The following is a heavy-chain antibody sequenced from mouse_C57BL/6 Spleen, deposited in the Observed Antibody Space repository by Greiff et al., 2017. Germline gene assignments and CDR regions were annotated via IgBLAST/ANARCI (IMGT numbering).Heavy chain of an antibody. V-gene: IGHV5-6*02. Sequence: EVMLVESGGDLVKPGGSLKLSCAASGFTFSSYGMSWVRQTPDKRLECVATISSGGSYTYYPDSVKGRFTISRDNAKNTLYLQMSSLKSEDTAMYYCARHGKRDYFDYWGQGTTLTVSS. J-gene: IGHJ2*01. CDR1: GFTFSSYG. CDR3: ARHGKRDYFDY. D-gene: IGHD2-1*01. CDR2: ISSGGSYT.